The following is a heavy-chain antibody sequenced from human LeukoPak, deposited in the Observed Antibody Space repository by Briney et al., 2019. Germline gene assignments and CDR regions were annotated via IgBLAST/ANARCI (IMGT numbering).Heavy chain of an antibody. J-gene: IGHJ4*02. CDR3: ATARITTIVVPLDY. Sequence: ASVKVSCKVSGYTLTELSMHWVRQAPGKGLEWVGGFDPEDGETIYAQKFQGRVTMTEDTSTDTAYMELSSLRSEDTAVYYCATARITTIVVPLDYWGQGTLVTVSS. V-gene: IGHV1-24*01. CDR2: FDPEDGET. CDR1: GYTLTELS. D-gene: IGHD3-22*01.